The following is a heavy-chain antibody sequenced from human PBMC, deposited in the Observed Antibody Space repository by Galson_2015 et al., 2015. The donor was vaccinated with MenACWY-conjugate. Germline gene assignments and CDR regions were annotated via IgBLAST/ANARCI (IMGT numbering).Heavy chain of an antibody. V-gene: IGHV3-48*04. J-gene: IGHJ3*02. CDR2: ISSSSSTI. Sequence: SLRLSCAASGFTFSSYSMNWVRQAPGKGLEWVSYISSSSSTIYYADSVKGRFTISRDNAKNSLYLRMNSLRAKDTAVYYCARIAAAGTGDAFDIWGQGTMVTVSS. D-gene: IGHD6-13*01. CDR1: GFTFSSYS. CDR3: ARIAAAGTGDAFDI.